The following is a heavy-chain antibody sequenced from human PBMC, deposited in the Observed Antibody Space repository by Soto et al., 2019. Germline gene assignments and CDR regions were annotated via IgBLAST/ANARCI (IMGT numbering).Heavy chain of an antibody. CDR3: ARIGYCSGGSCYLGSNWFDP. Sequence: AAVKVSCKASGYTFTSYDINWVRQATGQGLAGMGWMNPNSGNTGYAQKFQGRVTMTRNTSISTAYMELSSLRSEDTAVYYCARIGYCSGGSCYLGSNWFDPWGQGTLVTVSS. CDR2: MNPNSGNT. D-gene: IGHD2-15*01. CDR1: GYTFTSYD. J-gene: IGHJ5*02. V-gene: IGHV1-8*01.